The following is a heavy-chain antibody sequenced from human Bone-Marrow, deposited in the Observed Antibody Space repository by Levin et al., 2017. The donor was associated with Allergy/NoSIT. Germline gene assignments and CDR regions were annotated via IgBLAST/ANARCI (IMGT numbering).Heavy chain of an antibody. CDR2: INSDGSNT. V-gene: IGHV3-74*01. Sequence: PGGSLRLSCAASGFTFSNYWMHWVRQAPGKGLVWVSHINSDGSNTNYADSVKGRFTISRDNAKNTLYLQMNSLRDEDTAVYYCARGGCSSTSCLDNWGQGTLVTVPP. CDR3: ARGGCSSTSCLDN. J-gene: IGHJ4*02. CDR1: GFTFSNYW. D-gene: IGHD2-2*01.